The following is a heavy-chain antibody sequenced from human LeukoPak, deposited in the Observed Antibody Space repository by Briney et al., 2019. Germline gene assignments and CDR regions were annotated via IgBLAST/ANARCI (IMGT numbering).Heavy chain of an antibody. Sequence: PGGSLRLSCAGYGFNFRAYTMNWVRQAPGKGLEWVSGIYGSGEGQTFYADPVRGRFTISRDDSRNLVFLHMDSLRVEDTALYYCAKDVKSDGVWDVDHWGQGTLVTVSS. CDR3: AKDVKSDGVWDVDH. J-gene: IGHJ4*02. V-gene: IGHV3-23*01. D-gene: IGHD1-26*01. CDR1: GFNFRAYT. CDR2: IYGSGEGQT.